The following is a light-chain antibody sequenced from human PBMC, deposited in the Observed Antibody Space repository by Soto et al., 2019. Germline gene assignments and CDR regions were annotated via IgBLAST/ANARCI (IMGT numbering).Light chain of an antibody. J-gene: IGKJ1*01. CDR1: QSVSSY. V-gene: IGKV3-11*01. CDR3: QQRRNWPPMT. CDR2: DAS. Sequence: EIVLTQSPATLSLSPGERATLSCRASQSVSSYLAWYQHKPGQAPRLLIYDASNRSTGIPAMFSGSGSGTDFTLTIGSLEPEDFAVYYCQQRRNWPPMTFGQGTKVEIK.